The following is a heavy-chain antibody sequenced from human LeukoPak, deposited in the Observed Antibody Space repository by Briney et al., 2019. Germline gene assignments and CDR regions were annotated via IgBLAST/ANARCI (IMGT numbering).Heavy chain of an antibody. D-gene: IGHD1-7*01. CDR1: GYSFTNNW. CDR3: ARRPSITGITASDNWFDP. CDR2: IYPGDSDT. Sequence: GESLKISCKGSGYSFTNNWIVWVRQMPGKGLEWMGIIYPGDSDTKYSPSFQGQVTISADKSINTAYLQWSSLKESDTATYYCARRPSITGITASDNWFDPWGQGTLVTVSS. J-gene: IGHJ5*02. V-gene: IGHV5-51*01.